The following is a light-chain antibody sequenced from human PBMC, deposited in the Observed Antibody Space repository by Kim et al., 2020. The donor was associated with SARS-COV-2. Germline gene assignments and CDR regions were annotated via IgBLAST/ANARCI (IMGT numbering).Light chain of an antibody. CDR3: QQYDTLPRT. CDR1: QSVTSNY. Sequence: LSPGERATLSCRASQSVTSNYFAWYQQKPGQAPRLLIYAASSRATGIPDRFSGSGSGTDFTLTISRLEPEDFAVYYCQQYDTLPRTFGQGTKLEI. CDR2: AAS. J-gene: IGKJ2*01. V-gene: IGKV3-20*01.